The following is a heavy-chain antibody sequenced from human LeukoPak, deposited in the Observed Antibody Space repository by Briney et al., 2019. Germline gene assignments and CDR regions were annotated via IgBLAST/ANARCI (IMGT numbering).Heavy chain of an antibody. D-gene: IGHD1-26*01. CDR3: ARRWELLAWFDP. CDR2: INHSGST. Sequence: SETLSLTCAVYGGSFSGYYWSWIRQPPGKGLEWIGEINHSGSTNYNPSLKSRVTISVDTSKNQFSLKLSSVTAADMAVYYCARRWELLAWFDPWGQGTLVTVPS. J-gene: IGHJ5*02. CDR1: GGSFSGYY. V-gene: IGHV4-34*01.